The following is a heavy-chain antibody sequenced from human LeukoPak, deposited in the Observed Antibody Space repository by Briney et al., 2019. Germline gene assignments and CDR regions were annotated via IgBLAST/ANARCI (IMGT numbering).Heavy chain of an antibody. CDR3: ARDDKWAFDY. D-gene: IGHD1-26*01. CDR1: GFTFASYA. V-gene: IGHV3-48*03. Sequence: GGSLRLSCAASGFTFASYALNWFRHTPGKGLEWLSYISSTYAIYSADSVKGRFTISRDNAKKSLYLQMNSLRVEDTGVYYCARDDKWAFDYWGQGTLVTVSS. CDR2: ISSTYAI. J-gene: IGHJ4*02.